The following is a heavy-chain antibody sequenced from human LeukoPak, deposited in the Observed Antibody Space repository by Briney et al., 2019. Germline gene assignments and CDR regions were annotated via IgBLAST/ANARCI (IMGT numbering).Heavy chain of an antibody. CDR2: ISSSGSTI. D-gene: IGHD3-22*01. Sequence: GGSLRLSRAASGFTFSDYYMSWIRQAPGKGLEWVSYISSSGSTIYYADSVKGRFTISRDNSKNSLYLQMNSLRAEDTAVYYCARQAPDSSGYYSHWGQGTLVTVSS. J-gene: IGHJ4*02. CDR3: ARQAPDSSGYYSH. V-gene: IGHV3-11*01. CDR1: GFTFSDYY.